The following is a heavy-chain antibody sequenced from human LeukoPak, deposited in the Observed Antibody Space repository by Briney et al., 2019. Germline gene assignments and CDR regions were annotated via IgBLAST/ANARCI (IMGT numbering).Heavy chain of an antibody. CDR2: IYHSGST. D-gene: IGHD4-17*01. J-gene: IGHJ6*02. CDR3: ARDAVYDYGDDWYGMDV. V-gene: IGHV4-30-2*01. Sequence: SETLSLTCAVSGGSISSGGYSWSWIRQPPGKGLEWIGYIYHSGSTYYNPSLKSRVTISVDRSKNQFSLKLSSVTAADTAVYYCARDAVYDYGDDWYGMDVWGQGTTVTVSS. CDR1: GGSISSGGYS.